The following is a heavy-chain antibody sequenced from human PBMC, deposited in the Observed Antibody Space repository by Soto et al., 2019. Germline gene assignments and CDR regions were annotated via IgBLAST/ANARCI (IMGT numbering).Heavy chain of an antibody. CDR3: ARGLLAYFGMDV. CDR1: GYRFSNYD. V-gene: IGHV1-18*01. D-gene: IGHD1-26*01. Sequence: QLVQSGAEVKKPGASVKVSCKASGYRFSNYDISWVRQAPGQGLEWMAWISAHNGNKHYAEKFQGRVSTTTDTSTSTAYMELRTLKTDDTAVYYCARGLLAYFGMDVWGQGTTVTVS. CDR2: ISAHNGNK. J-gene: IGHJ6*02.